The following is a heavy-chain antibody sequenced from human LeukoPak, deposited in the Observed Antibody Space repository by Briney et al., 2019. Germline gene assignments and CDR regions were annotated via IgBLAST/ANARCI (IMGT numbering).Heavy chain of an antibody. D-gene: IGHD6-13*01. V-gene: IGHV3-23*01. Sequence: PGGSLRLSCAASGFTFSSYVMSWVRQAPGKGLEWVSNIGGSVGSMFYAASVKGRFAIPRDNSKKTLFLQMNNLRVEDTAVYYCAKRGNSWDLFDYWGQGTLVTVSS. J-gene: IGHJ4*02. CDR1: GFTFSSYV. CDR3: AKRGNSWDLFDY. CDR2: IGGSVGSM.